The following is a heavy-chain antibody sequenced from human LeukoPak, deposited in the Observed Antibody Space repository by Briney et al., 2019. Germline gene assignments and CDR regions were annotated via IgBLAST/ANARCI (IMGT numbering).Heavy chain of an antibody. Sequence: ASVKVSCKASGGTFSSYAISWVRQAPGQGLGWMGGIIPIFGTANYAQKFQGRVTITADESTSTAYMEPSSLRSEDTAVYYCARSLIAVAVDWQWFDPWGQGTLVTVSS. CDR2: IIPIFGTA. D-gene: IGHD6-19*01. CDR1: GGTFSSYA. V-gene: IGHV1-69*13. J-gene: IGHJ5*02. CDR3: ARSLIAVAVDWQWFDP.